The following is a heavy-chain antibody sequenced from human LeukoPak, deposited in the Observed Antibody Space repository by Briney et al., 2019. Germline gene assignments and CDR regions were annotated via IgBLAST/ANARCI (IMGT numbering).Heavy chain of an antibody. J-gene: IGHJ4*02. Sequence: SETLSLTCAVYGGSFSGYYWSWIRQPPGKGLEWIGEINHSGSTNYNPSLKSRVTTSVDTSKNQFSLRLSSVTAADTAVYYCARGKTRRGYSYGYGGPFDYWGQGTLVTVSS. CDR2: INHSGST. CDR3: ARGKTRRGYSYGYGGPFDY. D-gene: IGHD5-18*01. CDR1: GGSFSGYY. V-gene: IGHV4-34*01.